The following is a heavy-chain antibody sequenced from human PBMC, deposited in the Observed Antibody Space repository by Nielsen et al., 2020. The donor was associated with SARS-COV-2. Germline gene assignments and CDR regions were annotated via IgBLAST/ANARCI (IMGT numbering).Heavy chain of an antibody. J-gene: IGHJ4*02. CDR1: GFTFSSYG. CDR3: AKDLWVAEGPFDY. D-gene: IGHD6-19*01. V-gene: IGHV3-30*18. Sequence: GESLKISCAASGFTFSSYGMHWVRQAPGKGLEWVAVISYDGSNKYYADSVKGRFTISRDNSKNTLYLQMNSLRAEDTAVYYCAKDLWVAEGPFDYWGQGTLVTVSS. CDR2: ISYDGSNK.